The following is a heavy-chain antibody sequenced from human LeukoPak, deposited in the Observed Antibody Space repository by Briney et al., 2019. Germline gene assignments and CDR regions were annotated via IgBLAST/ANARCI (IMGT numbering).Heavy chain of an antibody. CDR1: GYTFTSYG. Sequence: ASVKVSCKASGYTFTSYGISWVRQAPGQGLEWMGWINPNSGGTNYAQKFQGRVTMTRDTSISTAYMELSRLRSDDTAVYYCARGEGWFDPWGQGTLVTVSS. V-gene: IGHV1-2*02. CDR2: INPNSGGT. J-gene: IGHJ5*02. CDR3: ARGEGWFDP.